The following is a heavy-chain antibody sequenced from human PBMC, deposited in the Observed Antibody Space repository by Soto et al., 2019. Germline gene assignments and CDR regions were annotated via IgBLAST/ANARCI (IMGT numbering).Heavy chain of an antibody. J-gene: IGHJ5*02. CDR3: ARHKGITMVRGVINWFDP. D-gene: IGHD3-10*01. CDR1: GGSISSSSYY. CDR2: IYYSGST. V-gene: IGHV4-39*01. Sequence: LSLTCTVSGGSISSSSYYWGWIRQPPGKGLEWIGSIYYSGSTYYNPSLKSRVTISVDTSKNQFSLKLSSVTAADTAVYYCARHKGITMVRGVINWFDPWGQGTLVTVSS.